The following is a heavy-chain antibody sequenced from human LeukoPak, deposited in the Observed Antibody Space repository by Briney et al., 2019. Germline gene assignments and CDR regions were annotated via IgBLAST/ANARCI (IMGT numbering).Heavy chain of an antibody. J-gene: IGHJ6*03. Sequence: ASVKVSCKASGYTFTSYGITWVRQAPGQGLEWMGWISGYNGNTNYAQKLQGRLTMTADTSTSTAYMELRSLRSDDTALYYYATHSTRIAVRPSDYYYYMDVWGKGTTVTVSS. CDR1: GYTFTSYG. D-gene: IGHD6-6*01. CDR2: ISGYNGNT. CDR3: ATHSTRIAVRPSDYYYYMDV. V-gene: IGHV1-18*01.